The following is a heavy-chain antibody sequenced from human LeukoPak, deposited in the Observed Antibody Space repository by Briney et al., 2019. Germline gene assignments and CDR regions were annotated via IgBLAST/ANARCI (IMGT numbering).Heavy chain of an antibody. CDR2: IYYSGST. V-gene: IGHV4-39*07. Sequence: SETLSLTCTVSGGSISSSSYYWGWIRQPPGKGLEWIGSIYYSGSTYYNPSLKSRVTISVDTSKNQFSLKLSSVTAADTAVYYCASSHPLGSNNDYYTPFEYWGQGTLVTVSS. J-gene: IGHJ4*02. D-gene: IGHD3-3*01. CDR3: ASSHPLGSNNDYYTPFEY. CDR1: GGSISSSSYY.